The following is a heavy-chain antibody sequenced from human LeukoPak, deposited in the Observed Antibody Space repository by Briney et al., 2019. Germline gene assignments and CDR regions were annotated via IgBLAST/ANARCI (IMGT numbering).Heavy chain of an antibody. Sequence: ASVKVSCKASGYTFTSYGINWVRQAPGQGLEWMGWISTYNGDTNYTQKLQDRLTMTTDTSTSTAYMELRSLRSEDTAVYYCARDHDYEGLKGNYWGRGTMVTVSS. V-gene: IGHV1-18*01. CDR2: ISTYNGDT. J-gene: IGHJ4*02. D-gene: IGHD3-16*01. CDR3: ARDHDYEGLKGNY. CDR1: GYTFTSYG.